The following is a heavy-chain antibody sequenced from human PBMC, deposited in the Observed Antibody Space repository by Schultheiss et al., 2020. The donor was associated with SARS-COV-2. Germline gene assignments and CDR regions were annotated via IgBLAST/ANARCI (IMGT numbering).Heavy chain of an antibody. CDR2: ISSSSSTI. J-gene: IGHJ4*02. CDR3: ARALGRGIVGATTSSG. D-gene: IGHD1-26*01. Sequence: GESLKISCAASGFTFSSYEMNWVRQAPGKGLEWVSYISSSSSTIYYADSVKGRFTISRDNAKNSLYLQMNSLRDEDTAVYYCARALGRGIVGATTSSGWGQGTLVTVSS. V-gene: IGHV3-48*02. CDR1: GFTFSSYE.